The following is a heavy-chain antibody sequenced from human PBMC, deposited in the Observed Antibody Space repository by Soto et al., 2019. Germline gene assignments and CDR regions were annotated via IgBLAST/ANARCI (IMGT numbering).Heavy chain of an antibody. D-gene: IGHD6-6*01. CDR3: ARVPVEQLVPYYYYYMDV. CDR2: ISAYNGNT. V-gene: IGHV1-18*01. J-gene: IGHJ6*03. CDR1: GYTFTSYG. Sequence: QVPLVQSGAEVKKPGASVKVSCKASGYTFTSYGISWVRQAPGQGLEWMGWISAYNGNTNYAQKLQGRVTMTTDTSTSTAYMELRSLRSDDTAVYYCARVPVEQLVPYYYYYMDVWGKGTTVTVSS.